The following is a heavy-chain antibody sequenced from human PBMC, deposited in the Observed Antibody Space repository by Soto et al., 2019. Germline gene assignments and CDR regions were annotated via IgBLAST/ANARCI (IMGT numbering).Heavy chain of an antibody. CDR1: NASISSSNW. J-gene: IGHJ3*02. CDR3: VRDEAHYDILTGSSLGRAFDI. D-gene: IGHD3-9*01. Sequence: QVQLQESGPGLVKPSGTLSLTCVITNASISSSNWWSWVRQPPGKGLEWIGEIYHTGRTNYNPSHRSRVTMSIAKSMNRFSLRLSSLTATDTAVYYCVRDEAHYDILTGSSLGRAFDIWGQGTMVTVSS. CDR2: IYHTGRT. V-gene: IGHV4-4*02.